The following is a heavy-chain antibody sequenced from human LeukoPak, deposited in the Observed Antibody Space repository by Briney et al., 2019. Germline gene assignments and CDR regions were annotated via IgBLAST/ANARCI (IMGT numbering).Heavy chain of an antibody. CDR3: PRVFSYYTYSFDY. CDR1: GLTFRSYE. Sequence: GGPLTLSCAVFGLTFRSYEMNWVRQAPGKGLEWISYISSTGSAIYYADSLKGRFTISRDNAKNSLYLQMNSLRAEDTAVYYCPRVFSYYTYSFDYWGQGTLVTVSS. D-gene: IGHD3-22*01. J-gene: IGHJ4*02. CDR2: ISSTGSAI. V-gene: IGHV3-48*03.